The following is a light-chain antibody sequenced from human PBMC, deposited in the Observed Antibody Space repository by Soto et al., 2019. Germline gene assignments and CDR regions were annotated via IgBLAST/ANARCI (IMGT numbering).Light chain of an antibody. Sequence: EIELTQSPATLSMSPGDTATLSCRASQSVSSDLAWYHQKPGQAPRLLIYEASTRVIGIPARFSGSGSGTEFTLTISSLQSEDFALYYCQQYNMWPLTFGQATKVDIK. J-gene: IGKJ1*01. CDR3: QQYNMWPLT. CDR1: QSVSSD. CDR2: EAS. V-gene: IGKV3-15*01.